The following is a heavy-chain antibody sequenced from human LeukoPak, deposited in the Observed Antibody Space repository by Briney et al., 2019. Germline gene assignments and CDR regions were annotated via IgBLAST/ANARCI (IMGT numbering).Heavy chain of an antibody. J-gene: IGHJ6*03. CDR2: IRSKANSYAT. Sequence: GGSLRLSCAVSGFTFSGSAMHWVRQASGKGLEWVGRIRSKANSYATAYAASVKGRFTISRDDSKNTAYLQMNSLKTEDTAVYYCTRLHDYGDYGDYYYYYYKDVWGKGTTVTVSS. V-gene: IGHV3-73*01. CDR3: TRLHDYGDYGDYYYYYYKDV. CDR1: GFTFSGSA. D-gene: IGHD4-17*01.